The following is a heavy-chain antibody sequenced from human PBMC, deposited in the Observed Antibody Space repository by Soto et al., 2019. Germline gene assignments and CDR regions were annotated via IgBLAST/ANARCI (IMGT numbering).Heavy chain of an antibody. Sequence: QVQLQESGPGLVKPSETLSLTCTVSGGSMNTYYWGWFRQPPGKGLEWVGYIYYSGSTTYSPYLKSRVTISVDTSKNRFSLKLDSVTAADTAVYYCARLGGYYQAFDQWGQGSLVTVSS. J-gene: IGHJ4*02. CDR2: IYYSGST. V-gene: IGHV4-59*08. CDR3: ARLGGYYQAFDQ. D-gene: IGHD3-22*01. CDR1: GGSMNTYY.